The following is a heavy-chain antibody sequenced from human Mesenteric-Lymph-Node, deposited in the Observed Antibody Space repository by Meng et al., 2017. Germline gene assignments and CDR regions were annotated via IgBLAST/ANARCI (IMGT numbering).Heavy chain of an antibody. V-gene: IGHV3-23*01. D-gene: IGHD7-27*01. CDR3: ARGGDRSNWGFDY. J-gene: IGHJ4*02. Sequence: GESLKISCAASGFTFNNYTLTWVRQAPGKGLEWVSTISRSSGDTYHADSVKGRFTISRDNSKNPLYLQMNSLRAEDTALYYCARGGDRSNWGFDYWGQGTLVTVSS. CDR1: GFTFNNYT. CDR2: ISRSSGDT.